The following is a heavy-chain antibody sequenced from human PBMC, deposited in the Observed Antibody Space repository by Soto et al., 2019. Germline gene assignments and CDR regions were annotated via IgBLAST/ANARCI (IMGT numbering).Heavy chain of an antibody. CDR2: IIPIFGTA. Sequence: QVQLVQSGAEVKKPGSSEKDSCKASGGTFSSYANSWMRQAPGQGLECMGGIIPIFGTANYAQKFQGRVTITADVSTSTAYMELSSLRSADTAVYYSARDRGYSYGKVPGWFDPWGQGTLVTVSS. J-gene: IGHJ5*02. CDR1: GGTFSSYA. CDR3: ARDRGYSYGKVPGWFDP. D-gene: IGHD5-18*01. V-gene: IGHV1-69*01.